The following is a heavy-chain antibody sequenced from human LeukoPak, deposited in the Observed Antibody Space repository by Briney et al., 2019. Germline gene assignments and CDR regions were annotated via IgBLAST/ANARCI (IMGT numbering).Heavy chain of an antibody. V-gene: IGHV3-30*03. CDR2: ISYDGSNK. J-gene: IGHJ4*02. D-gene: IGHD2-21*02. CDR1: GFTFSSYG. CDR3: ARKTDIVVVTANLNYFDY. Sequence: GSLRLSCAASGFTFSSYGMHWVRQAPGKGLEWVAVISYDGSNKYYAGSVKGRFTISRDNSKNTLYLQMNSLRAEDTAVYYCARKTDIVVVTANLNYFDYWGQGTLVTVSS.